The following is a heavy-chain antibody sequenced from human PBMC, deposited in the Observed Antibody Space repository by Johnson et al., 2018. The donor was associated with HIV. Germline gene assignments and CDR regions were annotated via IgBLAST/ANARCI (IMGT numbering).Heavy chain of an antibody. CDR2: IRYDGSNE. CDR3: ARSRDYYDTSGYYDAFDI. Sequence: QVQLVESGGGVVQPGGSLRLSCAASGFTFSSYGMHWVRQAPGKGLEWVAFIRYDGSNEYYADSVKGRFTISRDNSKNTLYLQMNSLRAEDTAVYYWARSRDYYDTSGYYDAFDIWGQGTLVTVSS. V-gene: IGHV3-30*02. D-gene: IGHD3-22*01. J-gene: IGHJ3*02. CDR1: GFTFSSYG.